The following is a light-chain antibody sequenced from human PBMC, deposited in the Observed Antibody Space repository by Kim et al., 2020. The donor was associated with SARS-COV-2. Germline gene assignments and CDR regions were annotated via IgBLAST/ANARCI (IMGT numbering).Light chain of an antibody. CDR3: QQYSKYLGT. CDR1: QNINKW. CDR2: VAA. Sequence: SVRDRVAIDDHAKQNINKWLAGYQQKAGKAPKRLIYVAACLEIGIPTKYSGSGSGTGITLTINNLQHDDFSAYYSQQYSKYLGTYGQGTKVDI. V-gene: IGKV1-5*03. J-gene: IGKJ1*01.